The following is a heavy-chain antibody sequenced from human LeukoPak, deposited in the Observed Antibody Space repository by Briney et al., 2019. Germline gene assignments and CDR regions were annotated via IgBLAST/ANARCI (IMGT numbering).Heavy chain of an antibody. CDR1: GGSISSSSYY. CDR2: IYYSGST. Sequence: SETLSLTCTVSGGSISSSSYYWSWIRQPPGKGLEWIGYIYYSGSTNYNPSLKSRVTISVGTSKNQFSLKLSSVTAADTAVYYCASPSYYDYVWGSYSAAFDIWGQGTMVTVSS. J-gene: IGHJ3*02. D-gene: IGHD3-16*01. CDR3: ASPSYYDYVWGSYSAAFDI. V-gene: IGHV4-61*01.